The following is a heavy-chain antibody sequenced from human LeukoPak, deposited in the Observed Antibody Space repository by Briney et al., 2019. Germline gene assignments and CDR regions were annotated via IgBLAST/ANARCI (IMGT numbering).Heavy chain of an antibody. Sequence: ASVKVSCKASEYTFTGYYMHWVRQAPGQGLEWMGWINPNSGGTHYAPKFQGRVTMTRDTSISTAYMELSRLRSDDTAVYYCAREASSSSSWYGFDYWGQGTLVTVSS. J-gene: IGHJ4*02. V-gene: IGHV1-2*02. CDR3: AREASSSSSWYGFDY. CDR1: EYTFTGYY. CDR2: INPNSGGT. D-gene: IGHD6-13*01.